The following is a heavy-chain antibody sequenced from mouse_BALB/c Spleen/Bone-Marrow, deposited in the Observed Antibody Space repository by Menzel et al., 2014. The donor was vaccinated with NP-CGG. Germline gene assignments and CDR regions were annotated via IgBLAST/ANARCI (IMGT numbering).Heavy chain of an antibody. D-gene: IGHD2-10*02. CDR1: GYTFTSYT. CDR2: INPSSGYT. J-gene: IGHJ4*01. V-gene: IGHV1-4*01. Sequence: QVQLQQSGAELARPGASVKMSCKASGYTFTSYTMHWVKQRPGQGLEWIGYINPSSGYTNYNQKFKDKATLTADKSSSTAYMQLSSLTSEDSAVYYCAYGNYGYAMDYWGQETSVTVSS. CDR3: AYGNYGYAMDY.